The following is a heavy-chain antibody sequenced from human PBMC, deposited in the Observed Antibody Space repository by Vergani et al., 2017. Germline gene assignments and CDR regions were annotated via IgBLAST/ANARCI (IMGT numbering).Heavy chain of an antibody. CDR1: GFTFSDYY. V-gene: IGHV3-11*05. J-gene: IGHJ6*02. Sequence: QVQLVESGGGLVKPGGSLRLSCAASGFTFSDYYMSWIRQAPGKGLEWVSYISSSSSYTNYADSVKGRFTISRDNAKNSLYLQMNSLRAEDTAVYYCARDGGIAAAGPTYGMDVWGQGTTVTVSS. CDR2: ISSSSSYT. D-gene: IGHD6-13*01. CDR3: ARDGGIAAAGPTYGMDV.